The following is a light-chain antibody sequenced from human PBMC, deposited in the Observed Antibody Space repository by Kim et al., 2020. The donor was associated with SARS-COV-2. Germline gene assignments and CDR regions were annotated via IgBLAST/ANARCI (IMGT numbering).Light chain of an antibody. CDR2: DAS. J-gene: IGKJ2*01. Sequence: ASIGDRVTITCRASQNINIWLAWYQQRPGKAPHLLIYDASTLEDGVPSRFSGSGSGTDFTLIIASLQPDDFATYFCQHYSTYPFAFGQGTKLEI. CDR3: QHYSTYPFA. CDR1: QNINIW. V-gene: IGKV1-5*01.